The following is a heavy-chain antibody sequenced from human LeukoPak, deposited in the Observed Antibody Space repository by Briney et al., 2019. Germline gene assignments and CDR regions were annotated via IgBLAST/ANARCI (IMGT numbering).Heavy chain of an antibody. D-gene: IGHD3-22*01. J-gene: IGHJ4*02. CDR3: ARGGSVIVVVIDFDY. CDR1: GYTFTSYY. CDR2: INPSGGST. Sequence: ASVKVSCKASGYTFTSYYMHWVRQAPGQGLEWMGIINPSGGSTSYAQKFQGRVTMTRDTSTSTVYMELSSLRPEDTAVYYCARGGSVIVVVIDFDYWGQGTLVTVSS. V-gene: IGHV1-46*01.